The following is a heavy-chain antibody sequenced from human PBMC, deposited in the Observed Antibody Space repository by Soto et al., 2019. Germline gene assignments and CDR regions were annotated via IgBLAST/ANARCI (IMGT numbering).Heavy chain of an antibody. J-gene: IGHJ4*02. Sequence: GGSLRLSCAASGFTFSSHAMSWVRQAPGKGLEWVSAISGSGGSTYYADSVKGRFTISRDNSKNTLYLQMNSLRAEDTAVYYCAKDLASYYYDSSGYYVDYWGQGTLVTVSS. D-gene: IGHD3-22*01. CDR3: AKDLASYYYDSSGYYVDY. CDR2: ISGSGGST. V-gene: IGHV3-23*01. CDR1: GFTFSSHA.